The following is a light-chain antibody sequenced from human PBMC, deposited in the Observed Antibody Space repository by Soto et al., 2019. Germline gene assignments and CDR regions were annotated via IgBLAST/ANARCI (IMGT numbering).Light chain of an antibody. CDR1: QGLSNY. CDR3: QKYNSAPQT. CDR2: AAS. Sequence: DIQMTQSPSSLSASVGDRVTITCRASQGLSNYLAWYQQKPGKVPKLLIYAASTLPAGVPSRFSGSGSGTDFTLTISSLQPEYVATYYCQKYNSAPQTFGQGTKVEIK. V-gene: IGKV1-27*01. J-gene: IGKJ1*01.